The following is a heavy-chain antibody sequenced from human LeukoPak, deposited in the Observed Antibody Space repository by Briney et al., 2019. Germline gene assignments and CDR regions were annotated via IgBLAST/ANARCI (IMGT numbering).Heavy chain of an antibody. V-gene: IGHV3-23*01. CDR3: AKEGYCTNGVCSPPDY. CDR2: ISGSGGST. J-gene: IGHJ4*02. Sequence: GGSLRLSCAASGFTFSSYAMSWVRQAPGKGLEWVSAISGSGGSTYYADSVKGRFTLSRDNSKNTLYLQMNSLRAEDTAVYYCAKEGYCTNGVCSPPDYWGQGTLVTVSS. D-gene: IGHD2-8*01. CDR1: GFTFSSYA.